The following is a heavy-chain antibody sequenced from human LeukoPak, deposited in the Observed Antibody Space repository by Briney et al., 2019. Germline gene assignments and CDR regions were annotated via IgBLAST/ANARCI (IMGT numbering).Heavy chain of an antibody. CDR1: GDSISGYY. V-gene: IGHV4-59*08. J-gene: IGHJ4*02. CDR2: IYHSGRT. Sequence: SETLSHPCTVWGDSISGYYWSGFRQPPGKGLEWIGYIYHSGRTSYNPSLNSRVTISVDTSKNEFSLKLRFVTAAATAVYYCAGPIFEAVEQWGQGTLVTVSS. D-gene: IGHD1/OR15-1a*01. CDR3: AGPIFEAVEQ.